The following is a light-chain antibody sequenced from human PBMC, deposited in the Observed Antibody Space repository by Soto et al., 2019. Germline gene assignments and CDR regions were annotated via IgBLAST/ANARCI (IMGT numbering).Light chain of an antibody. CDR2: EAT. J-gene: IGKJ1*01. V-gene: IGKV1-5*01. CDR1: QSISTW. Sequence: DIQMTQSPSTLSASVGDRVTITCRASQSISTWLAWYQQKPGKAPKLLIFEATTLETGVLSRFSGSGSGTDFTLTITSLQPYDLATDYCQQYSTYWTFGQGTKVEVK. CDR3: QQYSTYWT.